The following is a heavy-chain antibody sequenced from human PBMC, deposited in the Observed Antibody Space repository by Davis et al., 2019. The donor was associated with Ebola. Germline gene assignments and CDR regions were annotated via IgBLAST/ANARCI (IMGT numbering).Heavy chain of an antibody. V-gene: IGHV2-5*08. CDR1: GGSISSGGYY. CDR2: IYWDDDK. Sequence: TLSLTCTVSGGSISSGGYYWSWIRQPPGKALEWLALIYWDDDKRYSPSLKSRLTITKDTSKNQVVLTMTNMDPVDTATYYCAHSLPMDYYYYGMDVWGQGTTVTVSS. D-gene: IGHD3-10*01. CDR3: AHSLPMDYYYYGMDV. J-gene: IGHJ6*02.